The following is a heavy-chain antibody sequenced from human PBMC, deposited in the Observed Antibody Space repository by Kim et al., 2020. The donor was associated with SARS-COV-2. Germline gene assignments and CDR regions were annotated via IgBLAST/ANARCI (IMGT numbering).Heavy chain of an antibody. Sequence: ASVKVSCKASGYTFTGYNIHWVRQAPGQGLEWMAWIDINSGGTNYAQKFQDRVTMTRDTSTNTTYMGLRSLRSDDTAAYFCARGDAVVASRYYYAMDVWGEGTTVTVSA. CDR3: ARGDAVVASRYYYAMDV. CDR1: GYTFTGYN. CDR2: IDINSGGT. J-gene: IGHJ6*04. V-gene: IGHV1-2*02. D-gene: IGHD2-21*01.